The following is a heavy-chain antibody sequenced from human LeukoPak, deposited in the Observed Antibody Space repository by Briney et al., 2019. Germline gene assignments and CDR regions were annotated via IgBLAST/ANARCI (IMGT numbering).Heavy chain of an antibody. CDR3: AKDKQWLVRAYGY. V-gene: IGHV3-23*01. J-gene: IGHJ4*02. Sequence: GGSLRLSCAASGFTFSSYAMSWVRQAPGNGLEWVSAISGSGGSTYYADSVKGRFTISRDNSKNTLYLQMNSLRAEDTAVYYCAKDKQWLVRAYGYWGQGTLVTVSS. CDR2: ISGSGGST. CDR1: GFTFSSYA. D-gene: IGHD6-19*01.